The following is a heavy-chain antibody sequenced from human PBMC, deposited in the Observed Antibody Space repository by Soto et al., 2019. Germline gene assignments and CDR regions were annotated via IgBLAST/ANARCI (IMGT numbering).Heavy chain of an antibody. CDR3: AKEGGLSGSYYISSSYYFDY. CDR1: GFTFSSYG. CDR2: ISYDGSNT. V-gene: IGHV3-30*18. Sequence: PGGSLRLSCVASGFTFSSYGMHWVRQAPGNGLEWVAIISYDGSNTYYADSVKGRFTISRDNSKNTLYLQMNSLRAEDTSVYYCAKEGGLSGSYYISSSYYFDYWGQGTLVTVSS. J-gene: IGHJ4*02. D-gene: IGHD1-26*01.